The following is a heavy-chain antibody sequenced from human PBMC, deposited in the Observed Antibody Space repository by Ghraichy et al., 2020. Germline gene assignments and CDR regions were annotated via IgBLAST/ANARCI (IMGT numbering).Heavy chain of an antibody. D-gene: IGHD1-1*01. CDR1: GFTFSNAW. J-gene: IGHJ4*02. V-gene: IGHV3-15*01. CDR2: IRSETDGGTA. Sequence: GGSLRLSCTASGFTFSNAWMSWVRQAPGEGLEWVGRIRSETDGGTADYAAPVKGRFTISRDDSRNTLYLQMNSLRIEDTAVYYCTTDLRWEVQLWGFNYWGQGTLVTVSS. CDR3: TTDLRWEVQLWGFNY.